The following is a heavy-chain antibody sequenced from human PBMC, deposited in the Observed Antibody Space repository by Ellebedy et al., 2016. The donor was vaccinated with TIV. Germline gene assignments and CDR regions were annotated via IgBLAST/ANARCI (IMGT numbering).Heavy chain of an antibody. Sequence: GESLKISCTVSGFTFSSYAIHWVRLAPGKGLEWGTLISYDGSEKYNADSVKGRFTISRDTSKNTVYLQMNSLRAEDTAVYYCATSAVGHSHGYYFDYWGQGTLVTVSA. CDR2: ISYDGSEK. V-gene: IGHV3-30-3*01. CDR3: ATSAVGHSHGYYFDY. D-gene: IGHD3-22*01. J-gene: IGHJ4*02. CDR1: GFTFSSYA.